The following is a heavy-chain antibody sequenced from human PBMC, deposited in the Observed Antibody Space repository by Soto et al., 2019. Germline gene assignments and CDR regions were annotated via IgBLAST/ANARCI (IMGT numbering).Heavy chain of an antibody. D-gene: IGHD1-26*01. J-gene: IGHJ4*02. CDR3: ARFKVGATENYFDY. CDR1: GGSISSGGYS. V-gene: IGHV4-30-2*01. CDR2: IYHSGST. Sequence: QLQLQESGSGLVKPSQTLSLTCAVSGGSISSGGYSWSWIRQPPGKGLEWIGYIYHSGSTYYNPSLKSRVTISVDRSKNQFSLKLSSVTAADTAVYYCARFKVGATENYFDYWGQGTLVTVSS.